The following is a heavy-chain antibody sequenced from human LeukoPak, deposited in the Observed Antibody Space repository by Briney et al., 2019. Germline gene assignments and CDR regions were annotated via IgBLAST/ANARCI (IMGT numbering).Heavy chain of an antibody. Sequence: SQTLSLTCTVSGGSISSGGYYWSWIRQHPGKGLEWIGYIYYSGSTYCNPSLKSRVTISVDTSKNQFSLKLSSVTTADTAVYYCARGPMVRGVYYFDPWGQGTLVTVSS. D-gene: IGHD3-10*01. CDR2: IYYSGST. CDR3: ARGPMVRGVYYFDP. V-gene: IGHV4-31*03. CDR1: GGSISSGGYY. J-gene: IGHJ5*02.